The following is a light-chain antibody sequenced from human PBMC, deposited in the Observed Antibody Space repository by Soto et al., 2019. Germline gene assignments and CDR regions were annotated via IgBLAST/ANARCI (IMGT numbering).Light chain of an antibody. J-gene: IGKJ2*01. Sequence: DIQMTQSPSTLSASVGDRVIITCRASQTIPKWLAWYQQKPGNAPQLLIYKASSLESGVPSRFSGSGSGTEFTLTISSLQPDDFATYYGQQYDTHPYTFGQGTKLEIK. V-gene: IGKV1-5*03. CDR1: QTIPKW. CDR3: QQYDTHPYT. CDR2: KAS.